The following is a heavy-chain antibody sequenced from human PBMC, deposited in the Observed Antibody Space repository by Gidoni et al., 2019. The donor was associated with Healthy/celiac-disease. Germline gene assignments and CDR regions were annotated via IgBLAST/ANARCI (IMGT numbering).Heavy chain of an antibody. D-gene: IGHD5-12*01. Sequence: QVQLVESGGGVVQPGRSLRLSCAASGFTFSSYGMHWVRQAQGKGLEWVAVIWYDGSNKYYADSVKGRFTISRDNSKNTLYLQMNSLRAEDTAVYYCARAFGRDGYNLVYWGQGTLVTVSS. J-gene: IGHJ4*02. CDR2: IWYDGSNK. CDR1: GFTFSSYG. V-gene: IGHV3-33*01. CDR3: ARAFGRDGYNLVY.